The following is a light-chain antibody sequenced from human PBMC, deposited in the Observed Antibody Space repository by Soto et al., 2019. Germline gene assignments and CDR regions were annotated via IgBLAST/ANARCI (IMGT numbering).Light chain of an antibody. Sequence: IQLTQSPSSLFASVGDRVTITCRASQGISSYLAWYQQKPGKAPKLLIYAASTLQSGVPSRFSGSGSGTDFTLTISSLQPEDFATYYCQQPGVTFGPGTKVDIK. V-gene: IGKV1-9*01. J-gene: IGKJ3*01. CDR3: QQPGVT. CDR2: AAS. CDR1: QGISSY.